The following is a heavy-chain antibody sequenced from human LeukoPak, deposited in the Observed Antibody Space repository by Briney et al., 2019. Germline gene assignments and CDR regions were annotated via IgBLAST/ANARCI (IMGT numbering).Heavy chain of an antibody. CDR3: ARGADYDYVWGSYLPLDY. CDR1: GFTFSDYY. V-gene: IGHV3-11*06. Sequence: PGGSLRLSCAASGFTFSDYYMSWIRQAPGKGLEWVSYISSSSSYTNYADSVKGRFTISRDNAKNSLYLQMNSLRAEDTAVYYCARGADYDYVWGSYLPLDYWGQGTLVTVSS. J-gene: IGHJ4*02. CDR2: ISSSSSYT. D-gene: IGHD3-16*02.